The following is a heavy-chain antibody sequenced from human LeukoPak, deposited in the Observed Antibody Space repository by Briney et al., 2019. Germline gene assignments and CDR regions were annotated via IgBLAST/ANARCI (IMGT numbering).Heavy chain of an antibody. V-gene: IGHV3-23*01. CDR3: AKSPSSGNSQSRYFFDY. CDR1: EFTFSGYA. Sequence: GGSLRLSCAASEFTFSGYAMSWVRQAPGKGLEWVSVISSSGHKTDYADSVKGRFTISRDNSEDTMYLQMHSLRAEDTAVYYSAKSPSSGNSQSRYFFDYWGQGTLVTVSS. CDR2: ISSSGHKT. J-gene: IGHJ4*02. D-gene: IGHD5-12*01.